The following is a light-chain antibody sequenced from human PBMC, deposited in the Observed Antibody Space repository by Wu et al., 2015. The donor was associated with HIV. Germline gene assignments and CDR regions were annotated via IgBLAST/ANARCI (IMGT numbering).Light chain of an antibody. J-gene: IGKJ1*01. CDR2: KAS. V-gene: IGKV1-5*03. Sequence: DIQMTQSPPTLSASVGDRVIITCRASQTINNWLAWYQQRPGKAPKLLIYKASSLESGVPSRFSGSGSGTEFTLTISSLQPEDFATYYCQQYNSDPWTFAKGPRWKSN. CDR1: QTINNW. CDR3: QQYNSDPWT.